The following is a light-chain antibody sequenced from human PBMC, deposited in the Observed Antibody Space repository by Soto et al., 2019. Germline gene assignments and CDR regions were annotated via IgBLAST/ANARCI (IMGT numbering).Light chain of an antibody. CDR2: DAS. CDR3: QQFAISTT. J-gene: IGKJ1*01. Sequence: IHITHSPSTLSSCVVDRVTITCRASHNIERWMAWYQQKPGKAPSLLIFDASTLHSGVPSRFSGSGSGTDFTLTISSLQPDDFATYYCQQFAISTTFGQGTRWIS. CDR1: HNIERW. V-gene: IGKV1-5*01.